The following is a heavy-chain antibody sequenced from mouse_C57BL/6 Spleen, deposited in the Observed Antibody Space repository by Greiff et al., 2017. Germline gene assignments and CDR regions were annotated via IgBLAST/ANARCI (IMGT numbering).Heavy chain of an antibody. J-gene: IGHJ3*01. CDR2: IYPGNSDT. CDR1: GYTFTSYW. D-gene: IGHD3-2*02. CDR3: TRGADSSGLAWFAY. Sequence: VQLQQSGTVLARPGASVKMSCKTSGYTFTSYWMHWVKQRPGQGLEWIGAIYPGNSDTSYNQKFKGKAKLTAVTSASTAYMELSSLTNEDSAVNYCTRGADSSGLAWFAYWGQGTLVTVSA. V-gene: IGHV1-5*01.